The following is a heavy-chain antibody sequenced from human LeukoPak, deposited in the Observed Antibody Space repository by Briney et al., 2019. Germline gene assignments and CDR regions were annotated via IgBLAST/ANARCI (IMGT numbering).Heavy chain of an antibody. D-gene: IGHD4-17*01. Sequence: SSETLSLTCAVSGGSIRSRGYSWNWIRQPPGRGLEYIGYISHTGNTYFKPSLKSRVPTSEDRSKNQFSLKLSSVTAADTAVYYCARGRHDYGGCYGMDVWGQGTTVTVSS. J-gene: IGHJ6*02. V-gene: IGHV4-30-2*01. CDR3: ARGRHDYGGCYGMDV. CDR1: GGSIRSRGYS. CDR2: ISHTGNT.